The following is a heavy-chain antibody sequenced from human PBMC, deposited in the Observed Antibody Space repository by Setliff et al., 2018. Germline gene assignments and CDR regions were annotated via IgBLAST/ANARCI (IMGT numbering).Heavy chain of an antibody. CDR2: IYYSGST. CDR3: ARYNYYDSSGYFLTFDS. Sequence: SETLSLTCTVSGGSISSSSYYWGWIRQPPGKGLEWIGSIYYSGSTYYNPSLKSRVTISVDTSKNQFSLKLSSVTAADTAVYYCARYNYYDSSGYFLTFDSWGQGTLVTVSS. V-gene: IGHV4-39*01. J-gene: IGHJ4*02. D-gene: IGHD3-22*01. CDR1: GGSISSSSYY.